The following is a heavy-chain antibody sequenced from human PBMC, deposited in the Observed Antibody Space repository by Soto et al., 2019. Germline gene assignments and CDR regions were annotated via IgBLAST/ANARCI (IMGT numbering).Heavy chain of an antibody. Sequence: GGSLRLSCAASGFTFSSYAMSWVRQAPGKGLEWVSAISGSGGSTYYADSVKGRFTISRDNSKNTLYLQMNSLRAEDTAVYYCAKARRAMVETYYYYYMDVWGKGTTVTVSS. D-gene: IGHD2-21*02. CDR2: ISGSGGST. V-gene: IGHV3-23*01. CDR1: GFTFSSYA. CDR3: AKARRAMVETYYYYYMDV. J-gene: IGHJ6*03.